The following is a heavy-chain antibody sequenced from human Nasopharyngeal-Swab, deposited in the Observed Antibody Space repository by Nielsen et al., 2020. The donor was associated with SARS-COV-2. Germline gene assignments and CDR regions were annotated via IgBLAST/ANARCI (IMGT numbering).Heavy chain of an antibody. CDR2: ISYDGSNK. CDR1: GFTFGSYA. V-gene: IGHV3-30-3*01. J-gene: IGHJ4*02. D-gene: IGHD6-19*01. CDR3: ARDGAVAGTSYFDY. Sequence: GGSLRLSCAASGFTFGSYAMHWVRQAPGKGLEWVAVISYDGSNKYYADSVKGRFTISRDNSKNTLYLQMNSLRAEDTAVYYCARDGAVAGTSYFDYWGQGTLVTVSS.